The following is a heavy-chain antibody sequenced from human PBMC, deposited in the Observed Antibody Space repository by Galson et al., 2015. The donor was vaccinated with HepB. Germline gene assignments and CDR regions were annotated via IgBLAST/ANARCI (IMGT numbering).Heavy chain of an antibody. J-gene: IGHJ5*02. V-gene: IGHV1-69*13. CDR2: IIPIFGTA. CDR3: ARDHGGDFWSGYPGRANWFDP. CDR1: GGTFSSYA. Sequence: SVKVSCKASGGTFSSYAISWVRQAPGQGLEWMGGIIPIFGTANYAQKFQGRVTITADESTSTAYMELSSLRSEDTAVYYCARDHGGDFWSGYPGRANWFDPWGQGTLVPVSS. D-gene: IGHD3-3*01.